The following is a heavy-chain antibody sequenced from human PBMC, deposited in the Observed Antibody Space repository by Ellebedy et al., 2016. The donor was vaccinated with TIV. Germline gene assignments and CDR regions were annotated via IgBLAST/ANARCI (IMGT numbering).Heavy chain of an antibody. CDR1: GDSISSSSHY. CDR3: ARPPYSGSRDAFDI. D-gene: IGHD1-26*01. V-gene: IGHV4-39*01. Sequence: MPSETLSLTCTVSGDSISSSSHYWGWIRQPPGKGLEWIGSVYYSGSTYYNPSLKSRVTISLDTSKNQFSLKLPSVPAADTALYYCARPPYSGSRDAFDIWGQGTMVTVSS. CDR2: VYYSGST. J-gene: IGHJ3*02.